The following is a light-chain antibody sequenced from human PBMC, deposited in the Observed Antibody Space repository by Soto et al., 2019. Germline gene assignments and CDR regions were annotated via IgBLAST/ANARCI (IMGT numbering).Light chain of an antibody. CDR2: EVS. J-gene: IGLJ2*01. Sequence: QSALTQPPSASGSPGQSVTISCTGTSSDVGGYNYVSWYQQHPGKAPKLMIYEVSQRPSGVPDRFSGSKSGNTASLTVSGLQAEGEADYYCSSYAGSNNLVFGGGTKVTVL. V-gene: IGLV2-8*01. CDR1: SSDVGGYNY. CDR3: SSYAGSNNLV.